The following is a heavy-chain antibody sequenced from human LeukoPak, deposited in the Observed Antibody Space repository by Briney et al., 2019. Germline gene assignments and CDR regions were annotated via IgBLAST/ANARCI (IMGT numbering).Heavy chain of an antibody. Sequence: PGGSLRLSCAASGFTFSSYWMSWVRQAPGKGLECVANIKQDGREKYYVDCVKGRFTISRDNDKNSLHLQMNSLDGEDTGVCYCARGECSPHLWGQGPLVTVFS. D-gene: IGHD3-10*01. CDR2: IKQDGREK. CDR3: ARGECSPHL. V-gene: IGHV3-7*03. J-gene: IGHJ4*02. CDR1: GFTFSSYW.